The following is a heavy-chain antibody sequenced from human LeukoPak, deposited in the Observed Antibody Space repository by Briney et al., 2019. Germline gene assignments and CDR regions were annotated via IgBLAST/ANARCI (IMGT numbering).Heavy chain of an antibody. D-gene: IGHD2-2*01. J-gene: IGHJ4*02. CDR1: GLTFSNYA. V-gene: IGHV3-23*01. Sequence: PGGSLRLSCAASGLTFSNYAMTWVRQSPGKGLAWVSAISGSGGSTYYADSVKGRFTISRDNSKNTLYLQMNSLRAEDTAVYYCAKAAVRPHFDYWGQGTLVTVSS. CDR3: AKAAVRPHFDY. CDR2: ISGSGGST.